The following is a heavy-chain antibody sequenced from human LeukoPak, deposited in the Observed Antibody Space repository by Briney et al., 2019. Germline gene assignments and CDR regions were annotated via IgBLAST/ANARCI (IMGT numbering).Heavy chain of an antibody. CDR1: GGTFSIYA. V-gene: IGHV1-69*13. J-gene: IGHJ4*02. CDR3: ARAYCSGGSCYSIAFDY. CDR2: IIPIFGTA. D-gene: IGHD2-15*01. Sequence: SVKVSCKASGGTFSIYAISWVRQAPGQGLEWMGGIIPIFGTANYAQKFQGRVTITADESTSTAYMELSSLRSEDTAVYYCARAYCSGGSCYSIAFDYWGQGTLVTVSS.